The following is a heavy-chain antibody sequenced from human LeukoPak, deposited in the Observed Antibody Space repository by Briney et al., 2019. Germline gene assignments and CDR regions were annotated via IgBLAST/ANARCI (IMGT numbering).Heavy chain of an antibody. J-gene: IGHJ6*03. D-gene: IGHD3-16*01. CDR2: INPNSGGT. CDR3: ARGEKEQPGEGHARAYYYYMDV. CDR1: EYTFTGYY. Sequence: ASVKVSCKASEYTFTGYYMHWVRQAPGQGLEWMGWINPNSGGTNYVQKFQGRATMTRDTSISTAYMELSRLRSDDTAVYYCARGEKEQPGEGHARAYYYYMDVWGKGTTVNVSS. V-gene: IGHV1-2*02.